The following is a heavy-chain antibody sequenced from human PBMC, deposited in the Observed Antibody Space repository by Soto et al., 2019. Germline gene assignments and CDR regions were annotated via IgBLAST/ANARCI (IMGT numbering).Heavy chain of an antibody. CDR3: AKSAIFGVVTNWYFDL. Sequence: EVQLLESGGGLVQPGGSLRLSCAASGFTFSSYAMSWVRQAPGKGLEWVSAISGSGGSTYYADSVKGRFTISRDNSKNALYLQMNSLRAEDTAVYYCAKSAIFGVVTNWYFDLWGRGNLDTVSS. D-gene: IGHD3-3*01. V-gene: IGHV3-23*01. J-gene: IGHJ2*01. CDR2: ISGSGGST. CDR1: GFTFSSYA.